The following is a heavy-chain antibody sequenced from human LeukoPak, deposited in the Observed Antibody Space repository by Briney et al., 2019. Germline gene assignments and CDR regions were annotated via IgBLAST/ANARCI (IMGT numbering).Heavy chain of an antibody. CDR3: ARDLDENCGGDCYPDY. CDR1: EYTFTGYY. V-gene: IGHV1-2*02. CDR2: INPSSGGT. D-gene: IGHD2-21*02. Sequence: ASVKVSCKASEYTFTGYYMHWVRQAPGQGLEWMGWINPSSGGTNYAQKFQGRVTMTRDTSISTAYMELSRLRSDDTAVYYCARDLDENCGGDCYPDYWGQGTLVTVSS. J-gene: IGHJ4*02.